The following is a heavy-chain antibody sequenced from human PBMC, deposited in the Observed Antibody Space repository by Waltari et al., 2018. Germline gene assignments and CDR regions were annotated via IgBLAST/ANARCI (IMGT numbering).Heavy chain of an antibody. V-gene: IGHV3-9*01. J-gene: IGHJ4*02. Sequence: EVQLVESGGGLVQPGRSLRLSCAASGFTFDDYAMHWVRQAPGKGLEGVAGISLNSGSIGYADSVKGRFTITRDNAKNSLYLQMNSLRAEDTAWYYCAKDRHIAAAGIDYWGQGTLVTVSS. CDR2: ISLNSGSI. D-gene: IGHD6-13*01. CDR1: GFTFDDYA. CDR3: AKDRHIAAAGIDY.